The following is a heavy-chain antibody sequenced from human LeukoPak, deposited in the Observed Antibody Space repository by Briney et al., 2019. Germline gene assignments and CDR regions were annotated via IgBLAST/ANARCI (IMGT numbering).Heavy chain of an antibody. Sequence: GASVKVSCKASGYTFTGYYMHWVRQAPGQGLEWMGWINPNSGGTNYAQKFQGRVTMTRDTSISTAYMELSRLRSDDTAVYYCARWAMIDDGGFDYWGQGTLVTVSS. CDR2: INPNSGGT. V-gene: IGHV1-2*02. J-gene: IGHJ4*02. CDR3: ARWAMIDDGGFDY. D-gene: IGHD3-22*01. CDR1: GYTFTGYY.